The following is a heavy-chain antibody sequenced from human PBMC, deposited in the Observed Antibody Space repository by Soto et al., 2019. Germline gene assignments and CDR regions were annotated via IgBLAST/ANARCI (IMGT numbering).Heavy chain of an antibody. V-gene: IGHV3-64*01. J-gene: IGHJ4*02. D-gene: IGHD5-18*01. CDR2: ISSSGGST. CDR3: ARAGYSYGLDY. CDR1: GFSFSTYA. Sequence: EVQLVESGGGLVQPGGSLRLSCAASGFSFSTYAMYWVRQAPGKGVEYISVISSSGGSTYFANSVRGRFTISRDNSKNTLYLQMGSLRVEDMAVYYCARAGYSYGLDYWGQGTLVTVSS.